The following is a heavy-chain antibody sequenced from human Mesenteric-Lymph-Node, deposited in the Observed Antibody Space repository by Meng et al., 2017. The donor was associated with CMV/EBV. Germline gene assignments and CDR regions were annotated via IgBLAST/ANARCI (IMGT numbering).Heavy chain of an antibody. V-gene: IGHV1-46*01. CDR1: GYTFSSYY. CDR2: IDPRGGST. Sequence: ASGYTFSSYYIHWVRQAPGQGPEWMGIIDPRGGSTRYAENFQGRVTMTRDTSTSTVYMDLSSLRPEDTAVYYCARAREDGDYDALDYWGQGTLVTVSS. CDR3: ARAREDGDYDALDY. D-gene: IGHD4-17*01. J-gene: IGHJ4*02.